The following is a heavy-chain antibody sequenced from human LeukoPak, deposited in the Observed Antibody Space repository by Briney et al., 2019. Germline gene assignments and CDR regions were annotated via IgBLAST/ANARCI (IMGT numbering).Heavy chain of an antibody. Sequence: PSETLSLTCTVSGGSISSGSYYWSWIRQPAGKGLEWIGRIYTSGSTNYNPSLKSRVTISVDTSKNQFSLKLSSVTAADTAVYYCARALIRRDGSNYYAIDIWGQGTMVTVSS. CDR2: IYTSGST. J-gene: IGHJ3*02. V-gene: IGHV4-61*02. D-gene: IGHD5-24*01. CDR1: GGSISSGSYY. CDR3: ARALIRRDGSNYYAIDI.